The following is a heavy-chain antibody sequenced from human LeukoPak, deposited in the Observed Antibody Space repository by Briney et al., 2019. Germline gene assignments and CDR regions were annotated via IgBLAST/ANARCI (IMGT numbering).Heavy chain of an antibody. J-gene: IGHJ4*02. CDR3: ATEFSVSYAGLDW. Sequence: ASVKLSCKVSGYTLTDLSMHWVRQAPGKGLEWMGGFDTADGETIYAQKFQGRLTMTEDTSTDSAYMDLSSVRSEDMAVYDCATEFSVSYAGLDWWGQGSLVTVSS. CDR2: FDTADGET. CDR1: GYTLTDLS. D-gene: IGHD1-26*01. V-gene: IGHV1-24*01.